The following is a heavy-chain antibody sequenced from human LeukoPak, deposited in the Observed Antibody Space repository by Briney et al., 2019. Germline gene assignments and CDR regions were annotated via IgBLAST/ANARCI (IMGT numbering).Heavy chain of an antibody. J-gene: IGHJ5*02. Sequence: GSLRLSCAASGFTFSSYSMNWVRQAPGKGLEWVSSISSSSSYIYYADSVKGRFTISRDNAENSLHLQMNSLRAEDTAVYYCAREFKSGYGMWAWGQGTLVTVSS. V-gene: IGHV3-21*01. CDR3: AREFKSGYGMWA. CDR2: ISSSSSYI. D-gene: IGHD5-18*01. CDR1: GFTFSSYS.